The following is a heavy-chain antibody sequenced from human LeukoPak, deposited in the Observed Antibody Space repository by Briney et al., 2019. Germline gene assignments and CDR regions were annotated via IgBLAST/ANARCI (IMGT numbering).Heavy chain of an antibody. Sequence: ASVKVSCKASGYTFTGYYMHWVRQAPGQGLEWMGWINPNSGGTNYAQKLRGRVTMTTDTSTSTAYMELRSLRSDDTAVYYCARITYDFWSGYYMPDDPWGQGTLVTVSS. CDR1: GYTFTGYY. V-gene: IGHV1-2*02. J-gene: IGHJ5*02. CDR3: ARITYDFWSGYYMPDDP. D-gene: IGHD3-3*01. CDR2: INPNSGGT.